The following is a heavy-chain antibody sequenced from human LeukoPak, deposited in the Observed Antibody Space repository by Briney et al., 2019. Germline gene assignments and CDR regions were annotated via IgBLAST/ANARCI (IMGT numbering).Heavy chain of an antibody. Sequence: SETLSLTCAVYGGSFSGYDWSWIRQPPGKGLEWIGEINHSGSTNYNPSLKSRVTISVDTSKNQFSLKLSSVTAADTAVYYCAGSHLIPHSIAARPGFDYWGQGTLVTVSS. J-gene: IGHJ4*02. CDR1: GGSFSGYD. CDR3: AGSHLIPHSIAARPGFDY. D-gene: IGHD6-6*01. CDR2: INHSGST. V-gene: IGHV4-34*01.